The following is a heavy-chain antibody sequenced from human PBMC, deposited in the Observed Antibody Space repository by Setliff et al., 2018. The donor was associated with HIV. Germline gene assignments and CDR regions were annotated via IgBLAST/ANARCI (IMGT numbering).Heavy chain of an antibody. CDR2: VYYNGNI. Sequence: PSETLSLTCTVSGGSLSDYYWSWIRQAPGKGLEWIGYVYYNGNINYNPSLRSRVTISVDTSKNQFPLTLTSVTATDTAVYYCARDLDYDTGNSDAFDIWGQGTRVTVSS. CDR1: GGSLSDYY. J-gene: IGHJ3*02. V-gene: IGHV4-59*01. CDR3: ARDLDYDTGNSDAFDI. D-gene: IGHD1-1*01.